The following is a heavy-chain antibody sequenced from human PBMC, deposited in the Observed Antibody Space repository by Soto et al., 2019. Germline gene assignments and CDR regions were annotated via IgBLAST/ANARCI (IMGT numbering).Heavy chain of an antibody. D-gene: IGHD2-2*01. CDR2: VNHSGTT. CDR1: GGSFSGYY. J-gene: IGHJ4*02. CDR3: ARGIGYCSSINCYSSRRLRFDS. Sequence: QVQLQQWGAGLLKPSATVSLTCAVYGGSFSGYYWTWICQSPEKGLEWIGEVNHSGTTYYNPSLKTRVTISVHTPKNQFSLKMSSVTAADTAVYYCARGIGYCSSINCYSSRRLRFDSWGQGTLVTVSS. V-gene: IGHV4-34*01.